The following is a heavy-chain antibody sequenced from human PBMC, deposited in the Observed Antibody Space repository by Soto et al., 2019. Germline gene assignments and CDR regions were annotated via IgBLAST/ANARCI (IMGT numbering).Heavy chain of an antibody. CDR1: GFTFSSYA. CDR2: ISYDGSNK. V-gene: IGHV3-30-3*01. CDR3: ARDPAPYHVLYYYGMDV. Sequence: PGGSLRLSCAASGFTFSSYAMHRVRQAPGKGLEWVAVISYDGSNKYYADSVKGRFTISRDNSKNTLYLQMNSLRAEDTAVYYCARDPAPYHVLYYYGMDVWGQGATVTVSS. D-gene: IGHD2-2*01. J-gene: IGHJ6*02.